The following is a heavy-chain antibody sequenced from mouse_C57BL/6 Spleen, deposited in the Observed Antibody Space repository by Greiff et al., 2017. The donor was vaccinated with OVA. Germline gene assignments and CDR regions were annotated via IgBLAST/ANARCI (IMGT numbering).Heavy chain of an antibody. Sequence: VQLQQSGAELVKPGASVKISCKASGYAFSSYWMNWVKQRPGKGLEWIGQLYPGDGDTNYNGKFKGKATMTADKSSSTAYMQLSSLTSEDYAIYYWARTPTVVATDYAMDYWGQGTSVTVSS. J-gene: IGHJ4*01. CDR2: LYPGDGDT. D-gene: IGHD1-1*01. V-gene: IGHV1-80*01. CDR1: GYAFSSYW. CDR3: ARTPTVVATDYAMDY.